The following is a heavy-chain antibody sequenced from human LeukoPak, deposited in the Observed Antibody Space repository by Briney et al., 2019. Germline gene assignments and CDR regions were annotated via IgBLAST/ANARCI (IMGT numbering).Heavy chain of an antibody. V-gene: IGHV3-48*03. Sequence: PGGSLRLSCAASGFTFSSYEMNWVRQAPGKGLEWVSYISSSGSTIYYADSVKDRFTISRDNAKNSLYLQMNSLRAEDTAVYYCARDGGVRGVKYNYYGMDVWGQGTTVTVSS. CDR3: ARDGGVRGVKYNYYGMDV. D-gene: IGHD3-10*02. CDR1: GFTFSSYE. J-gene: IGHJ6*02. CDR2: ISSSGSTI.